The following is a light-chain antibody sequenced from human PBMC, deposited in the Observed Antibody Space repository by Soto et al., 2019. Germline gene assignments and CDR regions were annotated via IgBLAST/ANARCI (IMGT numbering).Light chain of an antibody. J-gene: IGLJ2*01. CDR3: SSYAGSNNVV. CDR1: SSDVGGYNY. V-gene: IGLV2-8*01. CDR2: EVS. Sequence: QSVLTQPPSASGSPGQSVTISCTGTSSDVGGYNYVSWYQQHPGKAPKLMIYEVSKLPSGVPDRFSGSKSGNTASLTVSGLQDEDEADYYCSSYAGSNNVVFGGGTKLTAL.